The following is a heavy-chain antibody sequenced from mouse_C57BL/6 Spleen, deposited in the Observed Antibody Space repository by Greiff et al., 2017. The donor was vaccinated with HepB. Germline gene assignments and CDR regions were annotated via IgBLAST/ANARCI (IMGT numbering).Heavy chain of an antibody. CDR1: GYTFTSYW. Sequence: QVQLKQPGAELVKPGASVKMSCKASGYTFTSYWITWVKQRPGQGLEWIGDIYPGSGSTNYNEKFKSKATLTVDTSSSTAYMQLSSLTSEDSAVYYCASWPFITTVVDAMDYWGQGTSVTVSS. CDR2: IYPGSGST. D-gene: IGHD1-1*01. V-gene: IGHV1-55*01. J-gene: IGHJ4*01. CDR3: ASWPFITTVVDAMDY.